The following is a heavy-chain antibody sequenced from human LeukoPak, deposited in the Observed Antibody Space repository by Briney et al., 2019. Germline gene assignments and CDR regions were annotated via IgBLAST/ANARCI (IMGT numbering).Heavy chain of an antibody. J-gene: IGHJ6*02. D-gene: IGHD6-19*01. CDR3: VKGVAVAGTQTYYYYGMDV. CDR1: GFTFSNYA. CDR2: ISGSGGST. Sequence: GGSLRLSCAASGFTFSNYAMSWVRQAPGKGLEWVSGISGSGGSTYYADSVKGRFTISRDNSKKMLYLQMSSLRAEDTAVYYCVKGVAVAGTQTYYYYGMDVWGQGTTVTVSS. V-gene: IGHV3-23*01.